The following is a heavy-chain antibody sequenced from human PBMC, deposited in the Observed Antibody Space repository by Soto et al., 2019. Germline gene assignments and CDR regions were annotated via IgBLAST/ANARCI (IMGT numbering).Heavy chain of an antibody. D-gene: IGHD2-15*01. J-gene: IGHJ6*02. V-gene: IGHV3-74*01. CDR2: INSDGSST. Sequence: EVQLVESGGGLVQPGGSLRVSCAASGFTFSRFWMHWVRQAPGMGLVWVSRINSDGSSTNYADSVKGRFTISRDNAKNTLYLQMNSLRAEDTAVYYCARAGGSCSGGSCNHLYFYGMDVWGQGTTVTVSS. CDR1: GFTFSRFW. CDR3: ARAGGSCSGGSCNHLYFYGMDV.